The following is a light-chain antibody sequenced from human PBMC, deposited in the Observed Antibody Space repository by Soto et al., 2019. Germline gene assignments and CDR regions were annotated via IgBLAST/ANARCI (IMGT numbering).Light chain of an antibody. Sequence: QSALTQPPSASGSPGQTVTISCSGTTSDIGGYDYVSWYQRHPGKAPKLMSFEVSNRPSGVPDRFSGSKSGNTASLTVSGLQVEDEAEYYCSSYAASNRLLFGGGTKLTVL. J-gene: IGLJ2*01. V-gene: IGLV2-8*01. CDR3: SSYAASNRLL. CDR2: EVS. CDR1: TSDIGGYDY.